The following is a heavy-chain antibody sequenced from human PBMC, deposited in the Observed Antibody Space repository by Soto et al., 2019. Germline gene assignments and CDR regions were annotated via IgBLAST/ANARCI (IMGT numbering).Heavy chain of an antibody. D-gene: IGHD3-9*01. CDR1: GFTFSSYG. CDR2: IYSGGST. V-gene: IGHV3-NL1*01. CDR3: ARGQNYDILTGYYIRYYYYYMDV. Sequence: GGSLRLSCAASGFTFSSYGMHWVRQAPGKGLEWVAVIYSGGSTYYADSVKGRFTISRDNSKNTLYLQMNSLRAEDTAVYYCARGQNYDILTGYYIRYYYYYMDVWGKGTTVTVSS. J-gene: IGHJ6*03.